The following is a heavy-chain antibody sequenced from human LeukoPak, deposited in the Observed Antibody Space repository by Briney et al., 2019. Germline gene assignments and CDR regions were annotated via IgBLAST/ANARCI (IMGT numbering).Heavy chain of an antibody. D-gene: IGHD1-26*01. CDR1: GFXFSTYW. Sequence: GGSLRLSCAASGFXFSTYWMHWVRQAPGKGLVWVSRINSDGSSTTYADSVKGRFTISRDNAKNTLYLQMNSLRAEDTGVYYCARDRNSGSSYENLFVYWGQGTLVTVSS. V-gene: IGHV3-74*03. J-gene: IGHJ4*02. CDR3: ARDRNSGSSYENLFVY. CDR2: INSDGSST.